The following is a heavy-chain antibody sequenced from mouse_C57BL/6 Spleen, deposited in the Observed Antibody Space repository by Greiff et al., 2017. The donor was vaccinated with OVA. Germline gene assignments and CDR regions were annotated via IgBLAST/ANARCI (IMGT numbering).Heavy chain of an antibody. J-gene: IGHJ2*01. V-gene: IGHV1-64*01. CDR2: IHPNSGST. CDR1: GYTFTSYL. D-gene: IGHD1-1*01. Sequence: QVQLQQPGAELVKPGASVKLSCKASGYTFTSYLMHWVKQRPGQGLEWIGMIHPNSGSTNYNEKFKSKATLTVDKSSSTAYMQLSSLTSEDADVYYCSITTVVAFDYWGQGTTLTVSS. CDR3: SITTVVAFDY.